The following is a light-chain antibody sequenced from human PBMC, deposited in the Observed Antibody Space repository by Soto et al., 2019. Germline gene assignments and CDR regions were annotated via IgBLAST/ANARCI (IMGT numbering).Light chain of an antibody. CDR1: QTVRNNY. V-gene: IGKV3-20*01. J-gene: IGKJ4*01. Sequence: EFVLTQSPSTLSLSPGERATLSCRSSQTVRNNYVAWYQQKPGQPPRLLRYEASSRATGSPDRFSGGGAGTDFTLTISRLEPEDFAVYYCQQFRSYPLTFGGGTKVDIK. CDR2: EAS. CDR3: QQFRSYPLT.